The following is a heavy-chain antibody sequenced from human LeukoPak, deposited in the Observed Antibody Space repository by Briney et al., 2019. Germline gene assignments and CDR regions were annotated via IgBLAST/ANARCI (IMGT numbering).Heavy chain of an antibody. J-gene: IGHJ4*02. Sequence: GGSLRLSCAASGSTFSTSWMSWVRQAPEKGLEWVGCIKDDGSAEYYVDSVKGRFTISRDNARNSLYLQMNSLRAEDTALYYCAKYLSGYYYDSSGSFDYWGQGTLVTVSS. CDR3: AKYLSGYYYDSSGSFDY. CDR1: GSTFSTSW. CDR2: IKDDGSAE. D-gene: IGHD3-22*01. V-gene: IGHV3-7*03.